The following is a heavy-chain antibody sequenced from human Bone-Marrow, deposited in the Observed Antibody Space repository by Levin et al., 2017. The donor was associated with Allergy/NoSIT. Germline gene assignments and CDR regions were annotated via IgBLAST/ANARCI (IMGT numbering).Heavy chain of an antibody. CDR2: IRSETYGGTP. Sequence: GGSLRLSCTVSGFTFGDYAMGWVRQAPGKGLEWVGIIRSETYGGTPEYAASVRGRFSISRDDSKSFAYLHMNSLKTGDTAVYYCARGRGPAAIWYDNWGQGTLVTVSS. CDR3: ARGRGPAAIWYDN. D-gene: IGHD2-2*01. CDR1: GFTFGDYA. V-gene: IGHV3-49*04. J-gene: IGHJ4*02.